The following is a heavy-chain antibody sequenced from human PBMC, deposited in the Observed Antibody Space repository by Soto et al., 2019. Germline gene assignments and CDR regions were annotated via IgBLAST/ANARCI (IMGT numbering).Heavy chain of an antibody. CDR1: GGSISSGGYS. CDR2: IYHSGST. Sequence: QLQLQESGSGLVKPSQTLSLTCAVSGGSISSGGYSWSWIRQLPGKALEWIGYIYHSGSTYYNPSLKSRVTISVDRSKNQFSLKLSSVTAADTAVYYCARSSHVDTAPYYGMDVWGQGTTVTVSS. CDR3: ARSSHVDTAPYYGMDV. D-gene: IGHD5-18*01. V-gene: IGHV4-30-2*01. J-gene: IGHJ6*02.